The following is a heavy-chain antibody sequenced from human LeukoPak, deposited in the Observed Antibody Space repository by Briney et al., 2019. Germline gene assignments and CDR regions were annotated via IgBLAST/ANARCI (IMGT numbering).Heavy chain of an antibody. CDR1: GGSFSGYY. D-gene: IGHD3-16*02. CDR2: INHSGST. J-gene: IGHJ5*02. CDR3: ARGRSYDYVWGSYRYQNWFDP. V-gene: IGHV4-34*01. Sequence: SETLSLTCAVYGGSFSGYYWSWIRQPPGKGLEWIGEINHSGSTNYNPSLKSRVTISVDTSKNQLSLKLSSVTAADTAVYYCARGRSYDYVWGSYRYQNWFDPWGQGTLVTVSS.